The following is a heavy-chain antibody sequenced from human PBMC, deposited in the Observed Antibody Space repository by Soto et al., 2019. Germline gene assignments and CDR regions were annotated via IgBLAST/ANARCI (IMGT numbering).Heavy chain of an antibody. V-gene: IGHV3-53*01. CDR2: IYSGGST. CDR3: ARGPSDYSSGDYYGMDV. CDR1: GFTVSSNY. Sequence: GGSLRLSCAASGFTVSSNYMSWVRQAPGNGLEWVSVIYSGGSTYYADSVKGRFTISRDNSKNTLYLQMNSLRAEDTAVYYCARGPSDYSSGDYYGMDVWGQGTTVTVSS. D-gene: IGHD6-19*01. J-gene: IGHJ6*02.